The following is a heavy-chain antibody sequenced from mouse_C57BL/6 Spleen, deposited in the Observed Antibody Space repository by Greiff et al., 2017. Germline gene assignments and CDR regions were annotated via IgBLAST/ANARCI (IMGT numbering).Heavy chain of an antibody. D-gene: IGHD2-4*01. CDR1: GYTFTEYT. Sequence: QVQLQQSGAELVKPGASVKLSCKASGYTFTEYTIHWVKQRSGQGLEWIGWFYPGSGSIKYNEKFKDKATLTADKSSSTVYMELSRLTSEDSAVYFCARHEGPYYDYDGYAMDDWGQGTSVTVSS. J-gene: IGHJ4*01. CDR3: ARHEGPYYDYDGYAMDD. V-gene: IGHV1-62-2*01. CDR2: FYPGSGSI.